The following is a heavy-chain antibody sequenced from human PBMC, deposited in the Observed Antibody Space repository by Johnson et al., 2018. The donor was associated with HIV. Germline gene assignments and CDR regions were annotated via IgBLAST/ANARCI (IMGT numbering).Heavy chain of an antibody. CDR2: ISYDGSNK. CDR3: ARERPAYSRSSAQAFDI. Sequence: QVQLVESGGGVVQPGRSLRLACAASGITFSSYAMHWVRQAPGKGLEWVAVISYDGSNKYYADSVKGRFIISRDNSKNTRCLQMNSLRAEDTAVYYCARERPAYSRSSAQAFDIWGQWTMVTVSS. D-gene: IGHD6-6*01. J-gene: IGHJ3*02. CDR1: GITFSSYA. V-gene: IGHV3-30*04.